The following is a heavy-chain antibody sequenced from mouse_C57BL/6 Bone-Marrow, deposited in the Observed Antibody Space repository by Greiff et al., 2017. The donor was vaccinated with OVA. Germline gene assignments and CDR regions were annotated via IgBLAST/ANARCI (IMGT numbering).Heavy chain of an antibody. Sequence: QVQLQQPGAELVKPGASVKVSCKASGYTFTSYWMHWVKQRPGQGLEWIGRIHPSDSDTNYNQKFKGKATLTVDKSSSTAYMQLSSLTSEDSAVYDCAITRQLRHEGFAYWGQGTLVTVSA. J-gene: IGHJ3*01. CDR2: IHPSDSDT. CDR3: AITRQLRHEGFAY. CDR1: GYTFTSYW. V-gene: IGHV1-74*01. D-gene: IGHD3-2*02.